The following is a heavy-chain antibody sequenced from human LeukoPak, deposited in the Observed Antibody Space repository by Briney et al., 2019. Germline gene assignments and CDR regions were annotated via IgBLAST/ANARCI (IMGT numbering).Heavy chain of an antibody. CDR2: MFHSGNT. V-gene: IGHV4-38-2*02. CDR3: ARSVEGYCSGGSCYSYYYYMDV. J-gene: IGHJ6*03. CDR1: SYSISSGYY. D-gene: IGHD2-15*01. Sequence: SETLSLTCTVSSYSISSGYYWGWIRQPPGKGLEWIGSMFHSGNTYYNPSLKSRVTILVDTSKNQFSLKLRSVTAADTAVYYCARSVEGYCSGGSCYSYYYYMDVWGKGTTVTVSS.